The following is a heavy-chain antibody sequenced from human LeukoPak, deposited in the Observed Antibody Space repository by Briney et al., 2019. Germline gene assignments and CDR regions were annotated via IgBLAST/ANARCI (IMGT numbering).Heavy chain of an antibody. J-gene: IGHJ5*02. V-gene: IGHV4-34*01. CDR3: ARGPKLGYNWFDP. Sequence: SETLSLTCAVYGGSFGGYYWSWIRQPPGKGLEWIGEINHSGSTNYNPSLKSRVTISVDTSKNQFSLKLSSVTAADTAVYYCARGPKLGYNWFDPWGQGTLVTVSS. CDR1: GGSFGGYY. D-gene: IGHD6-13*01. CDR2: INHSGST.